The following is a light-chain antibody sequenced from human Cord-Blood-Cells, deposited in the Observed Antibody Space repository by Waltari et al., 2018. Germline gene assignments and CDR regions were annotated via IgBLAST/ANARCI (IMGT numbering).Light chain of an antibody. J-gene: IGLJ2*01. CDR3: SSYTSSSTLV. CDR2: DVS. CDR1: SSDVGGYNY. V-gene: IGLV2-14*01. Sequence: QSALTQPASVSRSPGQSITLSCPRTSSDVGGYNYVSWYQQHPGKAPKLMIYDVSNRPSGVSNRFSGSKSGNTASLTISGLQAEDEADYYCSSYTSSSTLVFGGGTKLTVL.